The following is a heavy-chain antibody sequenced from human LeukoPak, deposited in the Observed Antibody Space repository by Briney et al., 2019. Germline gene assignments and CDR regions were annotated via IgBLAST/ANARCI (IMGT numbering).Heavy chain of an antibody. J-gene: IGHJ4*02. CDR2: TYPGDSDT. Sequence: GESLKISCKASGYSFTTYWIGWVRQMPGKGLEWMGITYPGDSDTRYGPSFQGHVAILADKSITTAYLQWSSLKASDTAMYYCTRGMTLIDYWGQGTLLTVSS. V-gene: IGHV5-51*01. CDR3: TRGMTLIDY. D-gene: IGHD2-21*02. CDR1: GYSFTTYW.